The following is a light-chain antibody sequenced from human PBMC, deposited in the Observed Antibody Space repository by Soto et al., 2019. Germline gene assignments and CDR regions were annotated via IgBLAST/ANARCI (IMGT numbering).Light chain of an antibody. CDR1: QSVGSDY. V-gene: IGKV3-20*01. CDR2: AAS. J-gene: IGKJ1*01. Sequence: EIVLTQSPGTLSLSPGERATLSCRASQSVGSDYLAWYQQKPGQAPRLLIYAASSRATGIPDRFSGSGSGTDFTLTMSRLEAEDFAVYYCQQYGNSPVTFAQGTKVDIK. CDR3: QQYGNSPVT.